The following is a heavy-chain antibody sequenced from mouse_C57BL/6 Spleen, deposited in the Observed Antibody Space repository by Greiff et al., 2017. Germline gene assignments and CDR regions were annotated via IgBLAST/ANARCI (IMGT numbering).Heavy chain of an antibody. CDR3: AILNHDYSYYYAMDY. D-gene: IGHD2-4*01. CDR1: GYTFTSYW. CDR2: IDPSASYT. Sequence: QVQLQQPGAELVKPGASVKLSCKASGYTFTSYWMQWVKQRPGQGLAWIGEIDPSASYTNYNQKFKGKATLTVDTSSSTAYMQLSSLTSEDSAVYYCAILNHDYSYYYAMDYWGQGTSVTVSS. V-gene: IGHV1-50*01. J-gene: IGHJ4*01.